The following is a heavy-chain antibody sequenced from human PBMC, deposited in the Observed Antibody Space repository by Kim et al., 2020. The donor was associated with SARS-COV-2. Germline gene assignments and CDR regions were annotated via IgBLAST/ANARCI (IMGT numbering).Heavy chain of an antibody. D-gene: IGHD5-12*01. CDR3: AREGDGYNSPDAFDI. V-gene: IGHV3-21*01. Sequence: DSVKGRFTISRDNAKNSLYLQMNSLRAEDTAVYYCAREGDGYNSPDAFDIWGQGTMVTVSS. J-gene: IGHJ3*02.